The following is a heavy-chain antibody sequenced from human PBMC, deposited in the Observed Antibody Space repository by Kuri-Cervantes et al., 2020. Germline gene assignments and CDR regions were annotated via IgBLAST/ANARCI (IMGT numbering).Heavy chain of an antibody. CDR2: ISHDGSNT. CDR1: RFIFSSYA. CDR3: ARPTNIGYYDYVWGSYRYTGYFDY. J-gene: IGHJ4*02. V-gene: IGHV3-30-3*01. D-gene: IGHD3-16*02. Sequence: GGSLRLSCAASRFIFSSYAMHWVRQAPGKGLEWVAVISHDGSNTYYADSVKGRFTISRDNSKNTLYVQMNSLRHEDTAVYYCARPTNIGYYDYVWGSYRYTGYFDYWGQGTLVTVSS.